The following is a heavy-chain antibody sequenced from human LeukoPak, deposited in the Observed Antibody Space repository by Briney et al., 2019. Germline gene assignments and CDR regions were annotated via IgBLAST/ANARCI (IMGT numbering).Heavy chain of an antibody. J-gene: IGHJ4*02. V-gene: IGHV5-51*01. CDR2: IYPGDSDT. Sequence: GESLKISCKGSGYIFTNYWIGWVRQMPGKGLEWMGIIYPGDSDTRYSPSFQGQVTVSADKSISTAYLQWSRLKASDTAMYYCARPGADDDGDHWGQGTLVTVSS. CDR1: GYIFTNYW. CDR3: ARPGADDDGDH. D-gene: IGHD1-1*01.